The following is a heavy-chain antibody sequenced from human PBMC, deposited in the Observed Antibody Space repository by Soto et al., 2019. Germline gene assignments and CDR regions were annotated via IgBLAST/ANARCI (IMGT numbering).Heavy chain of an antibody. CDR1: GYTVATYY. Sequence: ASGQVSCKASGYTVATYYMHWVQQTPGQGLEWLGVINPSGGSTPYAQKFQGRVTMTRDTSTSTVSMELSSLRSEDTAVYYCARGSSSTDRRVDFWGQGTLVTVSS. CDR2: INPSGGST. CDR3: ARGSSSTDRRVDF. J-gene: IGHJ4*02. D-gene: IGHD1-1*01. V-gene: IGHV1-46*01.